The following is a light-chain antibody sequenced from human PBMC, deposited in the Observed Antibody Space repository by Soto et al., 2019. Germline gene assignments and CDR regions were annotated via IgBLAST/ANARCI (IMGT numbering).Light chain of an antibody. CDR2: AAS. CDR3: QDYNRTQLT. CDR1: QGISNF. V-gene: IGKV1-27*01. J-gene: IGKJ4*01. Sequence: DIQMTQSPSSLSASVGDRVTITCRASQGISNFLAWYQQKPGKVPNLLIVAASTLQSRVPARFNVSGSGTDVTPTNSSLKTEDVATYYCQDYNRTQLTFGGGTKMEIK.